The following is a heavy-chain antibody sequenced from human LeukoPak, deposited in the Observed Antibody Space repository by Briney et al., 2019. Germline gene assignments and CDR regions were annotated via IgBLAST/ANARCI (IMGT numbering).Heavy chain of an antibody. CDR2: IYYSGST. J-gene: IGHJ5*02. CDR1: GGSISSYY. Sequence: SETLSLTCTVSGGSISSYYWSWIRQPPGRGLEWIGYIYYSGSTNYNPSLKSRVTISVDTSKNQFSLKLSSVAAADTAVYYCARAENNWFDPWGQGTLVTVSS. V-gene: IGHV4-59*01. CDR3: ARAENNWFDP.